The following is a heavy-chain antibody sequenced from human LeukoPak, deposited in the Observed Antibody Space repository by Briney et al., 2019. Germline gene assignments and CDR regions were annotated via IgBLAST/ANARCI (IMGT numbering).Heavy chain of an antibody. V-gene: IGHV4-61*02. CDR2: IYTSGST. CDR3: ARGADEYCSGGSCYSGYYFDY. CDR1: GGSITSGNYY. J-gene: IGHJ4*02. Sequence: SETLSLTCAVTGGSITSGNYYWSWIRQPAGKGLEWIGRIYTSGSTNYNPSLKSRVTMSVDTSKNQFSLKLSSVTAADTAVYYCARGADEYCSGGSCYSGYYFDYWGQGTLVTVSS. D-gene: IGHD2-15*01.